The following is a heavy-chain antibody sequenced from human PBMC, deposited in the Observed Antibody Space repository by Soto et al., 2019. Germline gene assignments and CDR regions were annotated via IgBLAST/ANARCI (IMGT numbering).Heavy chain of an antibody. D-gene: IGHD1-26*01. J-gene: IGHJ4*02. Sequence: SETLSLTCSVSGGSISTYYWSWLRQPPGKGLEWIGYIYHSGGTTYNPSLKSRVTISVDTSKNQFSLKLNSVTAADTAVYYCARDTTSGRYWDYWGPGTLVTVS. CDR2: IYHSGGT. CDR3: ARDTTSGRYWDY. CDR1: GGSISTYY. V-gene: IGHV4-59*12.